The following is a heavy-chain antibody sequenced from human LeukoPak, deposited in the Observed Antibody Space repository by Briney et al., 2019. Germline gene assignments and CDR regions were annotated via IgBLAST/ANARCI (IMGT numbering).Heavy chain of an antibody. CDR3: AIDPNWGTHS. CDR2: ITNSGGGT. CDR1: GFTFSSYG. Sequence: GGSLRLSCAASGFTFSSYGMYWVRQAPGKGLGWVSSITNSGGGTYYADSVKGRFTISRDNFKNALYLQMNSLRVEDTAVYYCAIDPNWGTHSWGQGVLVTVSS. D-gene: IGHD7-27*01. V-gene: IGHV3-23*01. J-gene: IGHJ4*02.